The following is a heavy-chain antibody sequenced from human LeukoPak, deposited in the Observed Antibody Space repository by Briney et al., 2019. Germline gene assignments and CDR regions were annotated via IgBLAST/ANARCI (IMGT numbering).Heavy chain of an antibody. V-gene: IGHV3-7*04. D-gene: IGHD6-19*01. CDR3: ARVYNSGWPLDY. CDR2: IKQDGSES. Sequence: PGGSLRLSCAASGFTFTSYWMSCVRQAPGKGLEWVANIKQDGSESYSVDSVKGRFTFSRDNAKNSLFLQMNSLRAEDTAVYYCARVYNSGWPLDYWGQGTLVTVSS. J-gene: IGHJ4*02. CDR1: GFTFTSYW.